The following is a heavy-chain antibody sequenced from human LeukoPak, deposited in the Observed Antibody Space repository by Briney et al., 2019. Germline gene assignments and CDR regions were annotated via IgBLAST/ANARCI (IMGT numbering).Heavy chain of an antibody. CDR2: IYYSGST. D-gene: IGHD3-22*01. Sequence: PSETLSLTCTVSGGSISSSSYYWGWIRQPPGKGLEWIGYIYYSGSTIYNPSLKSRATISLDTSKNQFSLRLSSVTAADTAVYYCARDQRYYDSSGYYYVHYFDYWGQGTLVTVSS. CDR1: GGSISSSSYY. V-gene: IGHV4-61*01. J-gene: IGHJ4*02. CDR3: ARDQRYYDSSGYYYVHYFDY.